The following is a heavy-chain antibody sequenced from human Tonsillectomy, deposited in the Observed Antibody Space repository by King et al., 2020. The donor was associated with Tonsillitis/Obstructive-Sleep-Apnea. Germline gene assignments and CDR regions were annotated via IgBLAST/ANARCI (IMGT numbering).Heavy chain of an antibody. Sequence: TLKESGPTLVKPTQTLTLTCTFSGVSLRNSGVGVGWIRQPPGKALEWLACIYWGYDKRYNPSLKGRLAITKDTSKKQVVLTMTNMDPVDTATYYCTHRRGGDDFGGFDYWGQGTLVTVSS. V-gene: IGHV2-5*02. CDR2: IYWGYDK. CDR1: GVSLRNSGVG. D-gene: IGHD3-3*01. CDR3: THRRGGDDFGGFDY. J-gene: IGHJ4*02.